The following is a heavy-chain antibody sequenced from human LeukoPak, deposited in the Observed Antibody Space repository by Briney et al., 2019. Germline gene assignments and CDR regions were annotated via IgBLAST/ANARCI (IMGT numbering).Heavy chain of an antibody. CDR3: ARDKQSFAPIMITFGGVIVR. J-gene: IGHJ4*02. V-gene: IGHV3-30-3*01. D-gene: IGHD3-16*02. CDR1: GFTFSSYA. CDR2: ISYDGSNK. Sequence: GGSLRLSCAASGFTFSSYAMHWVRQAPGKGLEWVAVISYDGSNKYYADSVKGRFTISRDNSKNTLYLQMNSLRAEDTAVYYCARDKQSFAPIMITFGGVIVRWGQGTLVTVSS.